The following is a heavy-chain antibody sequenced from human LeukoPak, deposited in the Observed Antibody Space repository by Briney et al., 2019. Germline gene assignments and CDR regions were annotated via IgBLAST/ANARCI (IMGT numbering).Heavy chain of an antibody. D-gene: IGHD3-22*01. CDR1: GFTFSSYA. J-gene: IGHJ1*01. CDR3: VCYDNAAEYFHY. V-gene: IGHV3-23*01. Sequence: PGGCLRLSCAASGFTFSSYAMSWVRQAPGKGLEWVSSITTSGGSTSYADYVKGRFTISRDNSKNTLYLQMNSLRAEDTALYYCVCYDNAAEYFHYWGQGTLVTVSS. CDR2: ITTSGGST.